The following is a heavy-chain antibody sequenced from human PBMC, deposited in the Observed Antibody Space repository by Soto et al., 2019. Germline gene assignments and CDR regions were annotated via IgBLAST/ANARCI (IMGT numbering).Heavy chain of an antibody. CDR3: ARVGIAVAGTYFDY. D-gene: IGHD6-19*01. CDR1: GSTFSRYA. Sequence: PGGSLRLSCAACGSTFSRYAMNWVRQAPGKGLEWVSSISGGSNYKHYADSVKGRFTISRDNAENSLFLQMNSLTAEDTAVYYCARVGIAVAGTYFDYWGQGTLVTVSS. J-gene: IGHJ4*02. V-gene: IGHV3-21*01. CDR2: ISGGSNYK.